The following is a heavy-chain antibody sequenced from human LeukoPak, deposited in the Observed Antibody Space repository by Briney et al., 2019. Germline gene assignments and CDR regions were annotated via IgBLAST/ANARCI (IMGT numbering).Heavy chain of an antibody. D-gene: IGHD2-15*01. J-gene: IGHJ4*02. CDR3: AKAWGRYCSGGSCYSYFDY. Sequence: GGSLRLSCAASGFTFSSAWMSWVRQAPGKGLEWVSAISGRGDSTYYADSVKGRFTISRDNSKNTLYLQMNSLRAEDTAVYYCAKAWGRYCSGGSCYSYFDYWGQGTLVTVSS. V-gene: IGHV3-23*01. CDR2: ISGRGDST. CDR1: GFTFSSAW.